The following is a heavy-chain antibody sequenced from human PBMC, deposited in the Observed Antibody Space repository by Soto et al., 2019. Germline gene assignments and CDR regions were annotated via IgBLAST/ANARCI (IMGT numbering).Heavy chain of an antibody. V-gene: IGHV4-31*03. CDR1: GGSISSGGYY. CDR3: ARMAISDLEYSSSMGWFDP. CDR2: IYYSGST. J-gene: IGHJ5*02. Sequence: PSETLSLTCTVSGGSISSGGYYWSWIRQHPGKGLEWIGYIYYSGSTYYNPSLKSRVTISVDTSKNQFSLKLSSVTAADTAVYYCARMAISDLEYSSSMGWFDPWGQGTLVTVSS. D-gene: IGHD6-6*01.